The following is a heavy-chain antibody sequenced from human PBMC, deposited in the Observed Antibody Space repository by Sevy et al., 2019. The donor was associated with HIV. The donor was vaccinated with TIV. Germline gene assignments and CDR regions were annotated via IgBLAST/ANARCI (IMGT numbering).Heavy chain of an antibody. V-gene: IGHV3-74*01. D-gene: IGHD4-17*01. CDR3: ARVMTTVTNYHYYGMDV. CDR2: INSDGSST. CDR1: GFTFSSYW. Sequence: GGSLRLSCVASGFTFSSYWMHWVRQAPGKGLVWVSRINSDGSSTSYADSVKGRFTISRDNAKNTLYLQMNSLRAEDTAVYYCARVMTTVTNYHYYGMDVRGQGTTVTVSS. J-gene: IGHJ6*02.